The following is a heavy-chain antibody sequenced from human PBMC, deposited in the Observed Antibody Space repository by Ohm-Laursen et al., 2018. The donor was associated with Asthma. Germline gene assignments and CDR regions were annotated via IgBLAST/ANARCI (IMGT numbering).Heavy chain of an antibody. J-gene: IGHJ4*02. CDR1: GFTFSSYA. Sequence: GSLRLSCAASGFTFSSYAMNWVRQSPGKGLEWVSAISGGGGSTDYADSVRARFTISRDNSKNTLYLQMNSLRAEDTAVYYCARDGRSWQLRSLSEFDYWGQGTLVTVSS. V-gene: IGHV3-23*01. D-gene: IGHD6-6*01. CDR2: ISGGGGST. CDR3: ARDGRSWQLRSLSEFDY.